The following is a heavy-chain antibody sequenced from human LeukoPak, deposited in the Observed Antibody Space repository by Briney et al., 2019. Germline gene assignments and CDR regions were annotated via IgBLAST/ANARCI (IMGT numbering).Heavy chain of an antibody. J-gene: IGHJ4*02. Sequence: GGSLRLPCAASGFTFSSCWMHWVRQAPGKGLVWVSRINNDGSSTSYADSVKGRFTISRDNAKNTLYLQMNSLRAEDTAVYYCVRKVSGSSYFDYWGQGTLVTVSS. D-gene: IGHD1-26*01. V-gene: IGHV3-74*01. CDR3: VRKVSGSSYFDY. CDR1: GFTFSSCW. CDR2: INNDGSST.